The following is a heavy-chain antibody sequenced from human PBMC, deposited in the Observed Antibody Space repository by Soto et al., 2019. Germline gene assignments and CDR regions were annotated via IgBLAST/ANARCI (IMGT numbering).Heavy chain of an antibody. Sequence: SVKVSCKASGYTFTNYGISWVRQAPGQGLEWMGRIIPIPGATNYAQRFQGRVTITADEFTSTVHMELSSLRSDDTAVYYCARGSYNSVTGYYIPNYFYGMDVWGQGTTVTVSS. D-gene: IGHD3-9*01. V-gene: IGHV1-69*11. CDR1: GYTFTNYG. CDR2: IIPIPGAT. J-gene: IGHJ6*02. CDR3: ARGSYNSVTGYYIPNYFYGMDV.